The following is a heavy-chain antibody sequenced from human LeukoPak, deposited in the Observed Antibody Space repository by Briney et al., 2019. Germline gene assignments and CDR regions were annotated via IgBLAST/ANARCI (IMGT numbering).Heavy chain of an antibody. V-gene: IGHV4-4*02. Sequence: PSETLSLTCTVSGDSITAPKWWSWVRQAPGEGLEWIGEIYHDRTTSFNPSPKSRLTISVDKSANQFFLNLNSVSATDTAVYYCVGRGLYGGTWLFEYWGQGALVTVSS. CDR3: VGRGLYGGTWLFEY. D-gene: IGHD2-8*01. J-gene: IGHJ4*02. CDR2: IYHDRTT. CDR1: GDSITAPKW.